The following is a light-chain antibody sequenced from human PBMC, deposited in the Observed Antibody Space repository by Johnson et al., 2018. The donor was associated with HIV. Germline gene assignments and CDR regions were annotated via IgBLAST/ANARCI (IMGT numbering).Light chain of an antibody. J-gene: IGLJ1*01. Sequence: QSVLTQPPSVSAAPGQTVTISCSGSSSNIGNNYVSWYQQVPGTAPKLLIYENNKRPSGIPDRFSGSKSGTSATLGITGLQTGDEANYYCGTWDSRRGCVLGTGTKVT. CDR3: GTWDSRRGCV. CDR2: ENN. CDR1: SSNIGNNY. V-gene: IGLV1-51*02.